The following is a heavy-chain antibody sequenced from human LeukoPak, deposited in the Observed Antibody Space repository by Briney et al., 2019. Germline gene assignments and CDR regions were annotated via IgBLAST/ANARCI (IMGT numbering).Heavy chain of an antibody. CDR2: IIPIFGIA. D-gene: IGHD3-10*01. Sequence: SVKVSCEASGGTFSSYAISWVRQAPGQGLEWMGRIIPIFGIANYAQKFQGRVTITADKSTSTAYMELSSLRSEDTAVYYCASGGSMVRGVSYYYYGMDVWGQGTTVTVSS. J-gene: IGHJ6*02. CDR3: ASGGSMVRGVSYYYYGMDV. CDR1: GGTFSSYA. V-gene: IGHV1-69*04.